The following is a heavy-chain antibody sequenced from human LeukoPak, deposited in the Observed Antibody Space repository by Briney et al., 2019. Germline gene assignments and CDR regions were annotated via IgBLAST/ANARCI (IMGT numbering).Heavy chain of an antibody. CDR3: ATYRQVLLPFES. Sequence: GGSLRLSCAVSKFTFNNYAMSWVRQAPGKGLEWVSGIGVSGGSTDYADSVKGRFTISRDNSKDTVYLQMNSLRAEDTAVYYCATYRQVLLPFESWGQGTLVTVSS. V-gene: IGHV3-23*01. CDR2: IGVSGGST. D-gene: IGHD2-8*02. J-gene: IGHJ4*02. CDR1: KFTFNNYA.